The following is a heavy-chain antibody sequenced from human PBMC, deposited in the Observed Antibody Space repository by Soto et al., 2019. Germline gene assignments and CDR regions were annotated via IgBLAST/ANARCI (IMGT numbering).Heavy chain of an antibody. J-gene: IGHJ6*02. CDR1: GFTFSSYA. CDR3: ARVDTYDYYFAMDV. V-gene: IGHV3-23*01. D-gene: IGHD5-18*01. CDR2: ISDTGAGT. Sequence: GGSLRLSCAASGFTFSSYAMSWVRQAPGKGLEWVSSISDTGAGTYYADSVKGRFTISRDKSKNTLYLQMRNLRAEDTALYYCARVDTYDYYFAMDVWGQGTTVTVSS.